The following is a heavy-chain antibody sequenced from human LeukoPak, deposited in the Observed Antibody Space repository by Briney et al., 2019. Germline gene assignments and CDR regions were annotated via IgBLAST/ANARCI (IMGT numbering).Heavy chain of an antibody. D-gene: IGHD3-10*01. CDR3: ARVTMVRGVIISIDY. CDR1: GFTFSSYA. Sequence: GGSLRLSCAASGFTFSSYAMSWVRQAPGKGLEWVSSISSSSSYIYYADSVKGRFTISRDNAKNSLYLQMNSLRAEDTAVYYCARVTMVRGVIISIDYWGQGTLVTVSS. V-gene: IGHV3-21*01. CDR2: ISSSSSYI. J-gene: IGHJ4*02.